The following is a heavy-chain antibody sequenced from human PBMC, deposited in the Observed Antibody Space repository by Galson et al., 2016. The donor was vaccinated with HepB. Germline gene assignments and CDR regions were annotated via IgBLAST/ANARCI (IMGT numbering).Heavy chain of an antibody. D-gene: IGHD2/OR15-2a*01. Sequence: SLRLSCAGSGFLFRSYGMHWVRQAPGKGLEWVAADSMDGRRKFYSDSVKGRFTISGDNSNNMLFLQMDSLRPDDTAVYYCAKRHEYCPPVGCSVDYWGQGTLVSVSS. V-gene: IGHV3-30*18. CDR1: GFLFRSYG. J-gene: IGHJ4*02. CDR2: DSMDGRRK. CDR3: AKRHEYCPPVGCSVDY.